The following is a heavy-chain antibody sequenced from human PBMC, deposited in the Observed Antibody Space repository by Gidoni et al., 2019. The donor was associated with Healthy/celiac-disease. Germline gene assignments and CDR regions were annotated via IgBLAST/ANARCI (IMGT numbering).Heavy chain of an antibody. Sequence: EGQREEAGGGMVQPGGSLRRSCAATGFTLSSDSMNWGRQAPGKGLGWVSVISSSISTIYYADSVKGRFTISRDNARNSLYLQMNSLRDEGTAVYYCARAGSGYWRWFDPWGQGTLVTVSS. CDR1: GFTLSSDS. V-gene: IGHV3-48*02. J-gene: IGHJ5*02. CDR3: ARAGSGYWRWFDP. CDR2: ISSSISTI. D-gene: IGHD3-22*01.